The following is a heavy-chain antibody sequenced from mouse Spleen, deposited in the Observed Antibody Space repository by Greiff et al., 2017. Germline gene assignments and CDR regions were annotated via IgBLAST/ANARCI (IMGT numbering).Heavy chain of an antibody. V-gene: IGHV5-4*02. CDR3: ARRDGRDYAMDY. CDR2: ISDGGSYT. Sequence: EVKLVESGGGLVKPGGSLKLSCAASGFTFSDYYMYWVRQTPEKRLEWVATISDGGSYTYYPDSVKGRFTISRDNAKNNLYLQMSSLKSEDTAMYYCARRDGRDYAMDYWGQGTSVTVSS. CDR1: GFTFSDYY. D-gene: IGHD1-1*01. J-gene: IGHJ4*01.